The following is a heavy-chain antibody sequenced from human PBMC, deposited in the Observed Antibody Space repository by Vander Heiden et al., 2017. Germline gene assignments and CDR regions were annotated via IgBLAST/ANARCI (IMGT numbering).Heavy chain of an antibody. Sequence: QVQLVESGGGVVQPGRSLRLSCAAPGFTFSSYGMHWVRQAPGKGLEWVAVSWYHGNREDYVDSVRGRFTVSRDQSKKMVYLQMDSLRAEDTAVYYCARDADTSSHYSLLDYWGQGTLVTVSS. J-gene: IGHJ4*02. D-gene: IGHD3-22*01. CDR3: ARDADTSSHYSLLDY. V-gene: IGHV3-33*01. CDR2: SWYHGNRE. CDR1: GFTFSSYG.